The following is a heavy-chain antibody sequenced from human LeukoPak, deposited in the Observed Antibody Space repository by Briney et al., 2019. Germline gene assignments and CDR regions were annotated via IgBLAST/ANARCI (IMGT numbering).Heavy chain of an antibody. D-gene: IGHD3-9*01. Sequence: PSETLSLTCTVSGGSISSRSNYWGWIRQPPGKGLEWIGSISYSGSTYYNPSLKSRVTMSVDTSKNQFSLKLSSVTAADTAVYYCARPTIFEYYFDYWGQGTLVTVSS. J-gene: IGHJ4*02. CDR1: GGSISSRSNY. CDR3: ARPTIFEYYFDY. V-gene: IGHV4-39*07. CDR2: ISYSGST.